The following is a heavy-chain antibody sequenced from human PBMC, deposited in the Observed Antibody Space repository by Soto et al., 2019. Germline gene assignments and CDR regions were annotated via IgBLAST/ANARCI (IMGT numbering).Heavy chain of an antibody. D-gene: IGHD3-10*01. CDR1: GGTLSDYA. CDR3: AVAAVREIMAQESSGMAV. J-gene: IGHJ6*02. Sequence: QVQLVQSGAEVKTPGSSVKVSCKASGGTLSDYAISWVRQAPGQGLEWMGGIMPTVDSANYAQNFQGRLTISADETTSTANLELSRLRSDDTAVYYCAVAAVREIMAQESSGMAVWGQGTTVILSS. V-gene: IGHV1-69*01. CDR2: IMPTVDSA.